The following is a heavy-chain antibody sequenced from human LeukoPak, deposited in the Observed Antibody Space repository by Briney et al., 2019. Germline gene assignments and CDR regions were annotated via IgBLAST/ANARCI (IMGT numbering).Heavy chain of an antibody. CDR2: IYYSGIT. CDR3: ARVLLSSGYST. CDR1: GGSISSYY. V-gene: IGHV4-59*01. D-gene: IGHD3-22*01. J-gene: IGHJ5*02. Sequence: SETLSLTCTVSGGSISSYYYNWIRQPPGKGLEWIGYIYYSGITNYNPSLKSRVTMSVDTSKNQFSLKLTSVTAADTAVYYCARVLLSSGYSTWGQGTLVTVPS.